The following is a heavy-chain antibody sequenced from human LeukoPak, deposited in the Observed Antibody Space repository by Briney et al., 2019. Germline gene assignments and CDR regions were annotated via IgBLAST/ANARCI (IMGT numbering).Heavy chain of an antibody. D-gene: IGHD3-22*01. V-gene: IGHV4-39*01. Sequence: PSETLSLTCTASGGSISSSSYYWGWIRQPPGKGLEWIGSIYYSGSTYYNPSLKSRVTISVDTSKNQFSLKLSSVTAADTAVSYCATASPYYYDSSGYPAPFDYWGQGTLVTVSS. CDR1: GGSISSSSYY. CDR2: IYYSGST. J-gene: IGHJ4*02. CDR3: ATASPYYYDSSGYPAPFDY.